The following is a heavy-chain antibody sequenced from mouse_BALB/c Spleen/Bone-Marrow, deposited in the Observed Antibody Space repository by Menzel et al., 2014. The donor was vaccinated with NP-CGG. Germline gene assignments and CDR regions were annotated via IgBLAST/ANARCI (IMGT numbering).Heavy chain of an antibody. V-gene: IGHV14-3*02. J-gene: IGHJ2*01. CDR1: GFNINDTY. Sequence: VQLPQSGAELVKPGASVTLSCTESGFNINDTYMHWVKQRPEQGLAWIGRIDPANGNSKYDRKLQGKEAIAEGQSSNTAILQLSSPTSEDTAVYYCARLPYDYGGRDYWCQGTTPTVSS. D-gene: IGHD2-4*01. CDR3: ARLPYDYGGRDY. CDR2: IDPANGNS.